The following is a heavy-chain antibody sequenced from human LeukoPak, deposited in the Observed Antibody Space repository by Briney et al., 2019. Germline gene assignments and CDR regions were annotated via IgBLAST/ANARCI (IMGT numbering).Heavy chain of an antibody. D-gene: IGHD1-14*01. CDR3: ARDLDRAAPIWPNYYYYYGMDV. CDR1: GGTFSSYA. J-gene: IGHJ6*04. Sequence: SVKVSCTASGGTFSSYAISWVRQAPGQGLEWMGGIIPIFGTANYAQKFQGRVTITADESTSTAYMELSSLRSEDTAVYYCARDLDRAAPIWPNYYYYYGMDVWGKGTTVTVS. V-gene: IGHV1-69*01. CDR2: IIPIFGTA.